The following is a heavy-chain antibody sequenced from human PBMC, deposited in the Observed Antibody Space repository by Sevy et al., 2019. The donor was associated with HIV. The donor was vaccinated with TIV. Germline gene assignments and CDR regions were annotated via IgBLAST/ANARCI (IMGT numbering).Heavy chain of an antibody. J-gene: IGHJ6*03. D-gene: IGHD3-10*01. CDR3: ARGSAGDPDYYYYYYMDV. CDR2: ISSSSSTI. CDR1: GFTFSSYS. V-gene: IGHV3-48*02. Sequence: GGSLRLSCAASGFTFSSYSMNWVRQAPGKGLEWVSYISSSSSTIYYADSVKGRFTISRDNAKNSLYLQMNSLIDEDTAVYYCARGSAGDPDYYYYYYMDVWGKGTTVTVSS.